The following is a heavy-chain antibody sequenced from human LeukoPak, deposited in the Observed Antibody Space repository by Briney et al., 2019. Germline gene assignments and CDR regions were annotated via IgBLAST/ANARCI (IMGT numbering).Heavy chain of an antibody. J-gene: IGHJ4*02. CDR3: ARQTTVVTNFDY. D-gene: IGHD4-23*01. Sequence: SETLSLTCTVSGGSISSYYWSWIRQPPGKGLEWIGYIYYSGSTNYNPSPKSRVTISVDTSKNQFSLKLSSVTAADTAVYYCARQTTVVTNFDYWGQGTLVTVSS. CDR1: GGSISSYY. V-gene: IGHV4-59*01. CDR2: IYYSGST.